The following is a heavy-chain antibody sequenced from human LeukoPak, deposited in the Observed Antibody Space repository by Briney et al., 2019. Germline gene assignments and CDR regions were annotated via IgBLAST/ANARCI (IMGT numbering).Heavy chain of an antibody. J-gene: IGHJ4*02. CDR3: AKDLLVATIGGGYFDY. CDR2: IRYDGSNK. CDR1: GFTFSSYG. Sequence: PGGSLRLSCAASGFTFSSYGMHWLRQAPDKGLEWVAFIRYDGSNKYYADSVKGRFTISRDNSKNTLYLQMNSLRAEDTAVYYCAKDLLVATIGGGYFDYWGQGTLVTVSS. D-gene: IGHD5-12*01. V-gene: IGHV3-30*02.